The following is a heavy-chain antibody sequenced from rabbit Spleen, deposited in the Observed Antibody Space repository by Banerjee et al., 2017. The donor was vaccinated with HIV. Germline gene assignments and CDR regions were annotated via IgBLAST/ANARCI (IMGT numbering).Heavy chain of an antibody. CDR1: GFDLNNYYY. D-gene: IGHD1-1*01. CDR2: INIVTGKS. CDR3: ARDLTGIIGWNFYL. J-gene: IGHJ6*01. Sequence: QSLEESGGDLVKPGGSLTLTCAASGFDLNNYYYMCWVRQAPGKGLEWIACINIVTGKSVDASWAKGRFIMSRISSTTVTLQMTSLTAADTAAYFCARDLTGIIGWNFYLWGQGTLVTVS. V-gene: IGHV1S40*01.